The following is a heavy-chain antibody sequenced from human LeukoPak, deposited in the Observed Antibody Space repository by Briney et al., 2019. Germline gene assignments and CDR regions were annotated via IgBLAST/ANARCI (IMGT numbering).Heavy chain of an antibody. CDR3: VKDHARGYFDWLLPGGWFDP. V-gene: IGHV3-64D*06. J-gene: IGHJ5*02. D-gene: IGHD3-9*01. Sequence: SGGSLRLSCSASGFTFSSYAMHWVRQAPGKGLEYVSAISSNGGSTYYADSVEGRFTISRDNSKNTLYLQMSSLRAEDTAVYYCVKDHARGYFDWLLPGGWFDPWGQGTLVTVSS. CDR2: ISSNGGST. CDR1: GFTFSSYA.